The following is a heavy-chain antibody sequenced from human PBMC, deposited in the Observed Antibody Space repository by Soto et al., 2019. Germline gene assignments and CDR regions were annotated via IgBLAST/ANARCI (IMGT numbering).Heavy chain of an antibody. V-gene: IGHV3-23*01. CDR1: GFNFGAYA. D-gene: IGHD6-19*01. J-gene: IGHJ6*02. CDR2: ISGSSSGT. CDR3: AKDRSENFWVYYYAMDV. Sequence: LRLSCEASGFNFGAYAMSWVRQAPGKGLEWVSGISGSSSGTYYTDSVKGRFTISRDNSKNTVYLQMNSLRGEDTAVYYCAKDRSENFWVYYYAMDVWGQGTAVTVSS.